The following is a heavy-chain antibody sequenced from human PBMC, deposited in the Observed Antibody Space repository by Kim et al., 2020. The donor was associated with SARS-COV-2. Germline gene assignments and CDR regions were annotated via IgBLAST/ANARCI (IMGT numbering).Heavy chain of an antibody. V-gene: IGHV3-64*01. CDR2: ISSNGGST. CDR3: ARARDGYNLLFDY. Sequence: GGSLRLSCAASGFTFSSYAMHWVRQAPGKGLEYVSAISSNGGSTYYANSVKGRFTISRDNSKNTLYLQMGSLRAEDIAVYYCARARDGYNLLFDYWGQGT. D-gene: IGHD5-12*01. CDR1: GFTFSSYA. J-gene: IGHJ4*02.